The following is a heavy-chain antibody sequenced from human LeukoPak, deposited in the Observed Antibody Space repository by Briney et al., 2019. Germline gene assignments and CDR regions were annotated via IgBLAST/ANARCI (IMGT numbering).Heavy chain of an antibody. CDR1: GGSISSYY. CDR3: ASYYDSSGYADAFDI. J-gene: IGHJ3*02. Sequence: SETLSLTCTVSGGSISSYYWSWLRQPPGKGLEWIGYNYYSGSTNYNPSLKSQVTISVDTSKNQFSLTLSSVTAADTAVYYCASYYDSSGYADAFDIWGQGTMVTVSS. V-gene: IGHV4-59*01. D-gene: IGHD3-22*01. CDR2: NYYSGST.